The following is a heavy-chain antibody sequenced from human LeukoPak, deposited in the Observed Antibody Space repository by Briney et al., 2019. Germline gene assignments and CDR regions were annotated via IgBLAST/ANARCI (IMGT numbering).Heavy chain of an antibody. CDR3: ARDPVYGSGSYLLFDY. J-gene: IGHJ4*02. CDR2: IKRDGSEI. V-gene: IGHV3-7*01. D-gene: IGHD3-10*01. Sequence: GGSLRLSCAASGFTFSSYWMSWVRQAPGKGLEWVANIKRDGSEIYYVDSVKGRFTISRDNAKNSLYLQMKSLRAEDTAVYYCARDPVYGSGSYLLFDYWGRGTLVTVAS. CDR1: GFTFSSYW.